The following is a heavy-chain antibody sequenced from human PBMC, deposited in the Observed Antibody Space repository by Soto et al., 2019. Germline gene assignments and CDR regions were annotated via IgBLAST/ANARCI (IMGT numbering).Heavy chain of an antibody. CDR1: GYTFTSYD. D-gene: IGHD4-17*01. V-gene: IGHV1-8*01. Sequence: QVQLVQSGAEVKKPGASVKVSCKASGYTFTSYDINWVRQATGQGLEWMGWMNPNSGNTGYAQKFQGRVTMTGNTSTVTAYLELSRLRSEDTAVYYCATTLYGDNVDYWGQGTLVTVSS. CDR2: MNPNSGNT. J-gene: IGHJ4*02. CDR3: ATTLYGDNVDY.